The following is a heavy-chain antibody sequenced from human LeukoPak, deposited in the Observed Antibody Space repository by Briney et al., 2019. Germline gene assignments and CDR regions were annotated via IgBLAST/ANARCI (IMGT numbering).Heavy chain of an antibody. CDR3: TTEHTFYSDY. J-gene: IGHJ4*02. V-gene: IGHV3-15*01. Sequence: GRSLRLSCAASGFTFSSYGMHWVRQAPGKGLEWVGRIKSKTDGGTTDYAAPVKGRFTISRDDSKNTLYLQMNSLKTEDTAVYYCTTEHTFYSDYWGQGTLVTVSS. CDR1: GFTFSSYG. CDR2: IKSKTDGGTT. D-gene: IGHD3-16*01.